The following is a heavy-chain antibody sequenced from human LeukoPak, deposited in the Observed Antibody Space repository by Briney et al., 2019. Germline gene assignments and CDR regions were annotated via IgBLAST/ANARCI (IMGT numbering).Heavy chain of an antibody. D-gene: IGHD5-12*01. Sequence: PGGSLRLSCGASGFIFSSYWMSWVRQAPGKGLEWVANIRHDGSEKYYVDSVKGRFTTSRDNARGSLFLQMNSLRAEDTAMYYCARVGRYSGYEPFDYWGQGTLVTVSS. CDR3: ARVGRYSGYEPFDY. CDR2: IRHDGSEK. J-gene: IGHJ4*02. CDR1: GFIFSSYW. V-gene: IGHV3-7*01.